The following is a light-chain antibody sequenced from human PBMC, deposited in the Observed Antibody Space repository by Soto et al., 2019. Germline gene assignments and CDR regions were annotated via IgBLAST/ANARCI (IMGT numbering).Light chain of an antibody. CDR3: SSQTSSSTRIV. CDR2: EVS. J-gene: IGLJ1*01. Sequence: QSALTQPASVSGSPGQSITISCTGTSSVVGGYNYVSWYQQHPGKAPKLMIYEVSSRPSGVSNRFSGSKSANTASLTISGLQAEDEADYYCSSQTSSSTRIVFGTGTKVTVL. CDR1: SSVVGGYNY. V-gene: IGLV2-14*01.